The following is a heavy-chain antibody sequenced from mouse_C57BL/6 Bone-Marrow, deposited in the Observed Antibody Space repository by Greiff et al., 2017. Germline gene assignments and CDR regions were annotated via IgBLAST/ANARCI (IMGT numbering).Heavy chain of an antibody. D-gene: IGHD1-1*01. CDR1: GFNIKDDY. Sequence: EVQLQQSGAELVRPGASVKLYCTASGFNIKDDYMHWVKQRPEQGLEWIGWIDPENGDTEYASKFQGKATITADTSSNTAYLQLSSLTSEDTAVYYCTTYTDYYGSSTYYFDDWGQGTTLTVSS. V-gene: IGHV14-4*01. J-gene: IGHJ2*01. CDR3: TTYTDYYGSSTYYFDD. CDR2: IDPENGDT.